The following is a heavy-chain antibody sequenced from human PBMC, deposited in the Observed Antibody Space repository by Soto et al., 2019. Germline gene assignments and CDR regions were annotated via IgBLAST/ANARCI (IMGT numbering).Heavy chain of an antibody. CDR3: ARVAVAARPRWYNWFDP. Sequence: QEQXVQSGAEVKKPGASVKVSCKTSGYTXTDYDINXXRXXTGQGXXWXGWMNPNSGETGYAQKFQGRVTMTRSASLSTAYLELSSLRSEDTAVYYCARVAVAARPRWYNWFDPWGQGTLVTVSS. J-gene: IGHJ5*02. V-gene: IGHV1-8*01. CDR2: MNPNSGET. D-gene: IGHD2-15*01. CDR1: GYTXTDYD.